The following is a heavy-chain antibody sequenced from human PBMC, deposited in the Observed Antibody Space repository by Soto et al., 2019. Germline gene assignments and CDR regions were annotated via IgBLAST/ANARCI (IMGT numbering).Heavy chain of an antibody. Sequence: PETLSLTCTVSGGSISSSSYYWGWIRQPPGKGLEWIGSIYYSGSTYYNPSLKSRVTISVDTSKNQFYLKLSSVTAADTAVYYCASRQRTIFGVSVGMEVWGQGPTVT. CDR1: GGSISSSSYY. D-gene: IGHD3-3*01. CDR2: IYYSGST. V-gene: IGHV4-39*01. J-gene: IGHJ6*02. CDR3: ASRQRTIFGVSVGMEV.